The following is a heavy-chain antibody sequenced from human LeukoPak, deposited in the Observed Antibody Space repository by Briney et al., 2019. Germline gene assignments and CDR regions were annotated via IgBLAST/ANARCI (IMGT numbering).Heavy chain of an antibody. CDR2: ISSSSSYI. D-gene: IGHD5-12*01. Sequence: GGSLRLSCAASGFTFSSYSMDWVRQAPGKGLEWVSSISSSSSYIYYADSVKGRFTISRDNAKNSLYLQMNSLRAEDTAVYYCARENGGYGHGYYFDYWGQGTLVTVSS. J-gene: IGHJ4*02. CDR1: GFTFSSYS. V-gene: IGHV3-21*01. CDR3: ARENGGYGHGYYFDY.